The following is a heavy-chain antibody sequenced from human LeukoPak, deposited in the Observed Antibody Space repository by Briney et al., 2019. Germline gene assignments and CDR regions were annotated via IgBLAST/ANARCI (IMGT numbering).Heavy chain of an antibody. J-gene: IGHJ4*02. V-gene: IGHV3-7*01. CDR2: HHADGVEQ. CDR1: GFSLSGYW. D-gene: IGHD5-18*01. Sequence: GGSLRLSCAASGFSLSGYWMTWVRQAPGKGLEWVARHHADGVEQNYVDSVTGRFTMSRDNAKNSLDLQMNSLRVEDTAVYYCARGGYSFDYLGQGTLVAVSS. CDR3: ARGGYSFDY.